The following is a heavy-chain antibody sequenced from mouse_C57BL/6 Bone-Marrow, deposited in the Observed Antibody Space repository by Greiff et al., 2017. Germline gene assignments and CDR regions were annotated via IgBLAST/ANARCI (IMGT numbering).Heavy chain of an antibody. J-gene: IGHJ2*01. CDR1: GFTFSSYA. V-gene: IGHV5-4*01. Sequence: EVKVVESGGGLVKPGGSLKLSCAASGFTFSSYAMSWVRQTPEKRLEWVATISDGGSYTYYPDNVKGRFTISRDNAKNNLYLQMSHLKSEDTAMYYCARDRFRAAQASVDYWGQGTTLTVSS. CDR2: ISDGGSYT. D-gene: IGHD3-2*02. CDR3: ARDRFRAAQASVDY.